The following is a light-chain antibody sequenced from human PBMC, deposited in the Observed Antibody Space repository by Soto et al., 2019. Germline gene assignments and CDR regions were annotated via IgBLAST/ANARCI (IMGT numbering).Light chain of an antibody. CDR2: EDN. Sequence: QSVLAQPASVSGSPGQSITISCTGTSSDVGGYNYVSWYQQHPGKAPKLMIYEDNKRPSGISVRFSGSKSGNTASLTVSGLQAEDEADYYCCSYAGSYTYVFGTGTKV. CDR1: SSDVGGYNY. J-gene: IGLJ1*01. CDR3: CSYAGSYTYV. V-gene: IGLV2-23*01.